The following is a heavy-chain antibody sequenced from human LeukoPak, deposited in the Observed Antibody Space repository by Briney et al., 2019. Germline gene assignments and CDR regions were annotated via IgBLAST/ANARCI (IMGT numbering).Heavy chain of an antibody. Sequence: SETLSLSCTVSGGSISSYYWSLIRQPAGKVLEWIGRIYTSGSTNYNPSLKSRVTMSVDTSKNQFSLKLSSVTAADTAVYYCARTNPGRADFDYWGQGTLVTVSS. V-gene: IGHV4-4*07. J-gene: IGHJ4*02. D-gene: IGHD2-8*01. CDR2: IYTSGST. CDR1: GGSISSYY. CDR3: ARTNPGRADFDY.